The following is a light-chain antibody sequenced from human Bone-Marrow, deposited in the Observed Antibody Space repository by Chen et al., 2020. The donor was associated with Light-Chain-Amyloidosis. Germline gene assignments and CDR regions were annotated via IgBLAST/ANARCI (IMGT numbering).Light chain of an antibody. J-gene: IGKJ4*01. CDR3: QQYNDWPLT. V-gene: IGKV3-15*01. CDR2: GAS. CDR1: QSVGSN. Sequence: EIVVTQSPATLSVSPGERATLSCRASQSVGSNLAWYQQSPGQPPRLLINGASTRATGIPGRFSGSGSGTEFTLTITSLQSEDFAVDYCQQYNDWPLTFGGGTKVEIK.